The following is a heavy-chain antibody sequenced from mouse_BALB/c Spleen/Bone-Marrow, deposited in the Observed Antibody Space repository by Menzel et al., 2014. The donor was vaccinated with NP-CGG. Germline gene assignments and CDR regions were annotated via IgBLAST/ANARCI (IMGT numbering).Heavy chain of an antibody. J-gene: IGHJ1*01. CDR1: EYSFTSYW. CDR2: IHSSASDT. V-gene: IGHV1-74*01. Sequence: QVQLKESGAELVRPGASVKLSCRASEYSFTSYWVNWVQQRPGQGLEWIGIIHSSASDTRLNQKFTVKATLTVDKSASTAFMQLISPTSEDSAVYYCARGGYYGWYFDVWGAGTTVTVSS. CDR3: ARGGYYGWYFDV. D-gene: IGHD1-1*01.